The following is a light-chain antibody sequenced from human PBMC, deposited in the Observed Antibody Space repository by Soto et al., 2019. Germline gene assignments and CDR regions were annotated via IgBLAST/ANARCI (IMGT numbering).Light chain of an antibody. V-gene: IGKV3-20*01. CDR3: QHYDISPPT. CDR2: GAS. J-gene: IGKJ4*01. CDR1: QSVRTTF. Sequence: EIVLTQSPGTLSLSPGEGATLSCRASQSVRTTFLAWYQQKPGQAPRLLIYGASNRATGIPDRFSGSGSGTDFTLTITRLEPEDFAVYYCQHYDISPPTFGGGTNVEV.